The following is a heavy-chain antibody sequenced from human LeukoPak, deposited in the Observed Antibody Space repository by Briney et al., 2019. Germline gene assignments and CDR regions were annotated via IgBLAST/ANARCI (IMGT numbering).Heavy chain of an antibody. D-gene: IGHD3-10*01. J-gene: IGHJ1*01. Sequence: SETLSLTCTVSGGSISSSSYYWGWIRQPPGKGREWIGSIYDSGSTYYNPSLTSRITISVNTSKNQFSLKPSSVTAADTAVYYCARQGYYGSGSYYNPRYFQHWGQGTLVTVSS. CDR1: GGSISSSSYY. V-gene: IGHV4-39*01. CDR3: ARQGYYGSGSYYNPRYFQH. CDR2: IYDSGST.